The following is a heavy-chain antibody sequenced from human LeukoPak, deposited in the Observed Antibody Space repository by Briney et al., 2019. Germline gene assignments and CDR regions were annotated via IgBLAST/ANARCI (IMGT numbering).Heavy chain of an antibody. CDR3: ARGGPQDCSGGSCYWGWFDP. CDR1: GGSISSGGYY. J-gene: IGHJ5*02. Sequence: PSQTLSLTCTVSGGSISSGGYYWSWIRQPPGKGLEWIGYIYHSGSTYYNPSLKSRVTISVDRSKNQFSLKLSSVTAADTAVYYCARGGPQDCSGGSCYWGWFDPWGQGTLVTVSS. CDR2: IYHSGST. V-gene: IGHV4-30-2*01. D-gene: IGHD2-15*01.